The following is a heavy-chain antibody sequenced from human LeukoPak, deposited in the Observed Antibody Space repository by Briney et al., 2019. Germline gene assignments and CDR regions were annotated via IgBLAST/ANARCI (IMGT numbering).Heavy chain of an antibody. V-gene: IGHV3-23*01. CDR3: AKDGELLD. D-gene: IGHD4-17*01. CDR1: GFTISNFW. Sequence: PGGSLRLSCTASGFTISNFWMGWVRQAPGKGLEWVSAISGSGGSTYYADSVKGRFTISRDNSKNTLYLQMNSLRAEDTAVYYCAKDGELLDWGQGTLVTVSS. CDR2: ISGSGGST. J-gene: IGHJ4*02.